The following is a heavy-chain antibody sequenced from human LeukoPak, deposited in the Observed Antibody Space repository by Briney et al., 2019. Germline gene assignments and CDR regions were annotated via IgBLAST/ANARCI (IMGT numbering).Heavy chain of an antibody. Sequence: SGTLSLTCAVYGGSFSGYYWSWIRQPPGKGLEWIGEINHSGSTNYNPSLKSRVTISVDTSKNQFSLKLSSVTAADTAVYYCARGRSYYYGSGSYYNDQGNAFDIWGQGTMVTVSS. D-gene: IGHD3-10*01. CDR3: ARGRSYYYGSGSYYNDQGNAFDI. J-gene: IGHJ3*02. CDR2: INHSGST. CDR1: GGSFSGYY. V-gene: IGHV4-34*01.